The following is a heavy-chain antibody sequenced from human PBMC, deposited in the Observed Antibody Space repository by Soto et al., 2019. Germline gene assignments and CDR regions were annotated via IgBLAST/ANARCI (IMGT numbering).Heavy chain of an antibody. CDR2: IWYDGSNK. J-gene: IGHJ6*02. CDR3: ARDRGYSGYDSPRFYYGMDV. D-gene: IGHD5-12*01. CDR1: GFTFSSYG. Sequence: GGSLRLSCAASGFTFSSYGMHWVRQAPGKGLERVAVIWYDGSNKWYADSVKGRFTNSRDNSKHTLYLQMNSLRAEDTAVYSCARDRGYSGYDSPRFYYGMDVWGQGTTVTVSS. V-gene: IGHV3-33*01.